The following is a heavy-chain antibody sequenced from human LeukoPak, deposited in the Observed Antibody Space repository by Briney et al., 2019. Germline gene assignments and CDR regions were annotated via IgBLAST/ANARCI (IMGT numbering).Heavy chain of an antibody. CDR3: ARVNGAVAGVLDFDY. CDR1: GGSISSTSSY. V-gene: IGHV4-39*07. Sequence: SETLSLTCTVSGGSISSTSSYWGWIRQPPGKGLEWIGSIYYSGSTYYNPSLKSRVTISVDTSKNQFSLKLSSVTAADTAVYYCARVNGAVAGVLDFDYWGQGTLVTVSS. CDR2: IYYSGST. J-gene: IGHJ4*02. D-gene: IGHD6-19*01.